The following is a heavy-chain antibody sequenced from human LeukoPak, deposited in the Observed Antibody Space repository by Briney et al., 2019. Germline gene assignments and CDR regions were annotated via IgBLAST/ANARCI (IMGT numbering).Heavy chain of an antibody. Sequence: ASVKVSCKASGNTFTSYDINWVQQATGQGLEWMGWMNPNSGNTGYAQKFQGRVTMTRNTSISTAYMELSSLRSEDTAAYYCAMITYYYDSSGYCVWGQGTLVTVSS. J-gene: IGHJ4*02. CDR1: GNTFTSYD. D-gene: IGHD3-22*01. V-gene: IGHV1-8*01. CDR3: AMITYYYDSSGYCV. CDR2: MNPNSGNT.